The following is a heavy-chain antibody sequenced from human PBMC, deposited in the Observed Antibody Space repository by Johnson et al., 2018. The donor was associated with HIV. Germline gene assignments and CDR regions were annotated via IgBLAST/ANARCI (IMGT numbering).Heavy chain of an antibody. Sequence: QVQLVESGGGLVQPGGSLRLSCAASGFTFSSYWMSWVRQAPGKGLEWVAVISYDGSNKYYADSVKGRFTISRDNSKNTLYLQMNSLRAEDTAVYYCASQMIALDAFDIWGQGTMVTVSS. D-gene: IGHD3-22*01. CDR1: GFTFSSYW. V-gene: IGHV3-30-3*01. CDR3: ASQMIALDAFDI. J-gene: IGHJ3*02. CDR2: ISYDGSNK.